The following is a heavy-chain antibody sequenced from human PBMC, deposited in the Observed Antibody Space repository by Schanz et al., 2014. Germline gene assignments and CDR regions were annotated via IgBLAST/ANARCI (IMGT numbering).Heavy chain of an antibody. Sequence: QVQLVQSGAEVKKPGASVRVSCKVSGYAFTTYGISWVRQAPGQGPEFMGWISTFRNEDTNSAQRFQGRLTMTTDTSTSTAYMELRSLRSDDTAMYYCATMWGYCTATTCQIREVLDVWGQGTMVTVSS. D-gene: IGHD2-8*02. CDR3: ATMWGYCTATTCQIREVLDV. CDR2: ISTFRNEDT. CDR1: GYAFTTYG. J-gene: IGHJ3*01. V-gene: IGHV1-18*01.